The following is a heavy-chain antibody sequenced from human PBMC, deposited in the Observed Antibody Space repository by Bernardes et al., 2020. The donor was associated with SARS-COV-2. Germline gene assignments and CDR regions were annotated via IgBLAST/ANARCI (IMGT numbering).Heavy chain of an antibody. Sequence: GSSLRVSCAASGFTFSRYWMHWIRQAPGKGLVWVSRIDSDGSSTTYADAVKGRFTMSRDNAKNTLYLQMNSLRAEDTAVYYCAREEGYVLGLSYHYYGMDVWGQGTTVTVSS. CDR3: AREEGYVLGLSYHYYGMDV. CDR1: GFTFSRYW. J-gene: IGHJ6*02. CDR2: IDSDGSST. V-gene: IGHV3-74*01. D-gene: IGHD5-12*01.